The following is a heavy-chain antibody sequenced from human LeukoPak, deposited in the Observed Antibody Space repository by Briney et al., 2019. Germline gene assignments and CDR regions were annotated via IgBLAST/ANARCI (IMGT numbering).Heavy chain of an antibody. CDR3: ARELYGSGSN. CDR2: IIPIFGTA. D-gene: IGHD3-10*01. J-gene: IGHJ4*02. Sequence: SVKVSCKASGGTFSRHTISWVRQSPGQGLEWMGGIIPIFGTANYAQKFQGRVTITADESTSTAYMELSSLRSEDTAVYYCARELYGSGSNWGQGTLVTVSS. CDR1: GGTFSRHT. V-gene: IGHV1-69*01.